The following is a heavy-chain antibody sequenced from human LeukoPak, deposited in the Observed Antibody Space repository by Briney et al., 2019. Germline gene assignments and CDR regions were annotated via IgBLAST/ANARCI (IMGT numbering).Heavy chain of an antibody. V-gene: IGHV3-30*03. CDR1: GFTFSNYG. D-gene: IGHD3-3*01. J-gene: IGHJ6*02. Sequence: GGSLRLSCAASGFTFSNYGMHWVRQAPGRGLEWVAVISYDGRNKYYADSVKGRFTISRDNSKNTLYFEMNSLRGEDTAVYYCARGWRGYYDFWSGYYPPGMDVWGQGTTVTVSS. CDR2: ISYDGRNK. CDR3: ARGWRGYYDFWSGYYPPGMDV.